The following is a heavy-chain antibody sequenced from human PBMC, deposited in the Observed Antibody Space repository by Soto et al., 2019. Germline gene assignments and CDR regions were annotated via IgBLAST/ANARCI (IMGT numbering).Heavy chain of an antibody. J-gene: IGHJ4*02. Sequence: QITLKESGPTLVKPTQTLTLTCTFSGFSLSTSEVGVAWIRQPPGKPLEWLALIFWDDDKRYSPSLKSRLTITKDTSKTQVVLTMTNMDPVDTATYYCAHRRTSSWYDYWGQGTLVTVS. CDR3: AHRRTSSWYDY. CDR2: IFWDDDK. CDR1: GFSLSTSEVG. D-gene: IGHD6-13*01. V-gene: IGHV2-5*02.